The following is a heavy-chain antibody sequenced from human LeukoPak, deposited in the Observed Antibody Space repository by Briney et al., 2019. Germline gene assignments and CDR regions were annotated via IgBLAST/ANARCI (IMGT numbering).Heavy chain of an antibody. CDR1: GGSISSGDYY. J-gene: IGHJ5*02. Sequence: SQTLSLTCTVSGGSISSGDYYWSWIRQPPGKCLEWIGYIYYSGSTYYNPSLKSRVTISVDTSKNQFSLKLSSVTAADTAVYYCARAYYYDSSGYYTNWFDPWGQGTLVTVSS. CDR2: IYYSGST. CDR3: ARAYYYDSSGYYTNWFDP. V-gene: IGHV4-30-4*08. D-gene: IGHD3-22*01.